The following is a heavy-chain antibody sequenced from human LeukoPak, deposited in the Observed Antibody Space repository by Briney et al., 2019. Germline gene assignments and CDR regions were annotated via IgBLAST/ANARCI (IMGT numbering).Heavy chain of an antibody. Sequence: PSETLSLTCTVSGGSISSSTYYWGWIRQPPGKGLEWIGSFYYSGSTYYNPSLKSRVTISVDTSKNQFSLKLTSVTAADAAVYYCARNRGGWYFHYWGQGTLVTVSS. CDR2: FYYSGST. CDR1: GGSISSSTYY. CDR3: ARNRGGWYFHY. J-gene: IGHJ4*02. D-gene: IGHD6-19*01. V-gene: IGHV4-39*01.